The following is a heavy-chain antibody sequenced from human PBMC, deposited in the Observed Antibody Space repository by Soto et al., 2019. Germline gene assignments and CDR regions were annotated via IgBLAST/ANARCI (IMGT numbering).Heavy chain of an antibody. J-gene: IGHJ6*03. CDR1: GFTFSSYS. V-gene: IGHV3-48*01. CDR3: AGSYCSSTSCYYYYYYYYMDV. CDR2: ISSSSSTI. D-gene: IGHD2-2*01. Sequence: EVQLVESGGGLVQPGGSLRLSCAASGFTFSSYSMNWVRQAPGKGLEWVSYISSSSSTIYYADSVKGRFTISRDNAKNSLYLQMNSLRAEDTAVYYCAGSYCSSTSCYYYYYYYYMDVWGKGTTVTVSS.